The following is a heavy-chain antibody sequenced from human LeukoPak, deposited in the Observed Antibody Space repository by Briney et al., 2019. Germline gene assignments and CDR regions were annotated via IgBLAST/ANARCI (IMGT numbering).Heavy chain of an antibody. CDR2: IIPIFGTA. CDR3: ARDRRDGYNYHFDY. J-gene: IGHJ4*02. Sequence: GASVKVSCKASGGTFSSYAISWVRQAPGQGLEWMGGIIPIFGTANYAQKFQGRVTITADKSTSTAYMELSSLRSEDTAVYYCARDRRDGYNYHFDYWGQGTLVTVSS. V-gene: IGHV1-69*06. D-gene: IGHD5-24*01. CDR1: GGTFSSYA.